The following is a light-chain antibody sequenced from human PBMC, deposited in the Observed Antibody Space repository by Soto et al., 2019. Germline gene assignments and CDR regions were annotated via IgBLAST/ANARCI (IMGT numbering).Light chain of an antibody. CDR2: EVT. J-gene: IGLJ3*02. CDR1: SSDVGSYNL. Sequence: QSVLTQPASVSGSPGQSITIPCTGTSSDVGSYNLVSWYQQHPDKAPRLMISEVTKRPSGVSGRFSGSKSGNTASLTISGLQAEDEADYYCCSYAGSSTLVFGGGTKLTVL. V-gene: IGLV2-23*02. CDR3: CSYAGSSTLV.